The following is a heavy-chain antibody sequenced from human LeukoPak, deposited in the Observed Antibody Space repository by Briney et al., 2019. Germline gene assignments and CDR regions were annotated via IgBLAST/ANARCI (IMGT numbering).Heavy chain of an antibody. CDR2: INPNSGGT. D-gene: IGHD2-15*01. V-gene: IGHV1-2*06. CDR1: GYTFTGYY. J-gene: IGHJ5*02. Sequence: ASVKVSCKASGYTFTGYYMHWVRQAPGQGLECMGRINPNSGGTNYAQKFQGRVTMTRDTSISTAYMELSRLRSDDSAVYYCARDPLHCSGGSCYSSWFDPWGQGTLVTVSS. CDR3: ARDPLHCSGGSCYSSWFDP.